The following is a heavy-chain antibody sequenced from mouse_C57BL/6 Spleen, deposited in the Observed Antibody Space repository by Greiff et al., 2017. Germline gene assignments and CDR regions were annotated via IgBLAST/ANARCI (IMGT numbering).Heavy chain of an antibody. V-gene: IGHV1-54*01. J-gene: IGHJ4*01. D-gene: IGHD2-1*01. CDR3: ARSRGNYDYAMDD. CDR2: INPGSGGT. CDR1: GYAFTNYL. Sequence: QVQLQQSGAELVRPGTSVKVSCKASGYAFTNYLIEWVKQRPGQGLEWIGVINPGSGGTNYNEKFKGKATLTADKSSSTAYMQLSSLTSEDSAVYFCARSRGNYDYAMDDWGKGTSVTVSS.